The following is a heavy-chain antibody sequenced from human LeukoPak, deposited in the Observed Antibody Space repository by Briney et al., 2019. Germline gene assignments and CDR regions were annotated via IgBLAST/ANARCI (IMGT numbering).Heavy chain of an antibody. J-gene: IGHJ4*02. CDR3: ARVAAAGEYYFDY. V-gene: IGHV4-59*01. CDR1: GGSISNYY. D-gene: IGHD6-13*01. Sequence: SETLSLTCTVSGGSISNYYWNWIRQPPGKGLEWIGYIYYSGSTNYNPSLKSRVTISVDTSKNQFSLKLSSVTAADTAVYYCARVAAAGEYYFDYWGQGTLVTVSS. CDR2: IYYSGST.